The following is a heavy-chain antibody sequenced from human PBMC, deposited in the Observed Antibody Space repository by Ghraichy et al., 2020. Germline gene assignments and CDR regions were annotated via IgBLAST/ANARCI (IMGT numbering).Heavy chain of an antibody. V-gene: IGHV4-61*01. CDR3: ARDSGAGYQLIEGFDP. CDR2: IYYSGST. Sequence: SETLSLTCTVSGGSVSSGSYYWSWIRQPPGKGLEWIGYIYYSGSTNYNPSLKSRVTISVDTSKNQFSLKLSSVTAADTAVYYCARDSGAGYQLIEGFDPWGQGTLVTVSS. CDR1: GGSVSSGSYY. D-gene: IGHD2-2*01. J-gene: IGHJ5*02.